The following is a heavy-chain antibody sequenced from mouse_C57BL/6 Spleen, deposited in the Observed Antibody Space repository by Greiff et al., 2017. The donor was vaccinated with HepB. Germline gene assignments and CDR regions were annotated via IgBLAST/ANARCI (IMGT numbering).Heavy chain of an antibody. CDR1: GYTFTSYW. Sequence: QVQLQQPGAELVRPGSSVKLSCKASGYTFTSYWMHWVKQRPIQGLEWIGNIDPSDSETHYNQKFKDKATLTVDKSSSTAYMQLSSLTSEDSAVYYCARDHYYSNYHWYFDVWGTGTTVTVSS. V-gene: IGHV1-52*01. CDR3: ARDHYYSNYHWYFDV. D-gene: IGHD2-5*01. J-gene: IGHJ1*03. CDR2: IDPSDSET.